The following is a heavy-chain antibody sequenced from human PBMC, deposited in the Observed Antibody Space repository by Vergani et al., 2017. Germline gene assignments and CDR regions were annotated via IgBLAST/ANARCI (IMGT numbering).Heavy chain of an antibody. J-gene: IGHJ4*02. D-gene: IGHD2-2*02. Sequence: DVHLAESGGGFFQPGGSLRLSCSASGFSFNSYWMHWVRQVPGKGLLWVSRIKSDGSITAYADSVKGRFTISRDNAQNTLYLQVRSLRLEDTGVYHCVRDRGLCAGGRCYTEAWDYWVQGTPVTVSS. CDR2: IKSDGSIT. CDR3: VRDRGLCAGGRCYTEAWDY. CDR1: GFSFNSYW. V-gene: IGHV3-74*03.